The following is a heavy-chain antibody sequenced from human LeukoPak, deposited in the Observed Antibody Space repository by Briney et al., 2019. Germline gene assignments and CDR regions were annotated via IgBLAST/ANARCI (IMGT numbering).Heavy chain of an antibody. CDR1: GFTFGKYW. D-gene: IGHD3-3*01. CDR2: IKLDGSEK. CDR3: ARDQYDTWSRRGNFDS. J-gene: IGHJ4*02. Sequence: GGSLRLSCVASGFTFGKYWMSWGRQAPGKGLEWVANIKLDGSEKNYVDSVKGRFTISRDNTKNSLYLQMNSLRVEDTAVFYCARDQYDTWSRRGNFDSWGQGTLVFVSS. V-gene: IGHV3-7*03.